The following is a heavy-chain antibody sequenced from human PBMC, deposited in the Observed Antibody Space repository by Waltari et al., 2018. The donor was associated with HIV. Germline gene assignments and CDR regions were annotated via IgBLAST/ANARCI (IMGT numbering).Heavy chain of an antibody. V-gene: IGHV4-34*01. Sequence: QVQLQQWGAGLLKPSETLSLTCAVYGGSFSGYYWSWIRQPPGKGLEWIGEINHSGSTNYNPSLKRRVTISVDTAKNQFSLKLSSVTAADTAVYYCAAGVGIWDSGDVWGQGTTVTVSS. D-gene: IGHD1-26*01. CDR1: GGSFSGYY. CDR2: INHSGST. CDR3: AAGVGIWDSGDV. J-gene: IGHJ6*02.